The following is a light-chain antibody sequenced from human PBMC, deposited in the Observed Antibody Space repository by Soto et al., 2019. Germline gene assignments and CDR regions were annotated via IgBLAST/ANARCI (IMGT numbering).Light chain of an antibody. CDR2: DVS. Sequence: QSALTQPASMSESPGQSITISCTGTRSDIGTYNYLSWYQQHPGKAPRLVISDVSNRPSGVSNRFSGSKSGNTASLTITELQSEDEADYYCMSYTTTSSFVFGSGTKVTVL. CDR3: MSYTTTSSFV. V-gene: IGLV2-14*03. CDR1: RSDIGTYNY. J-gene: IGLJ1*01.